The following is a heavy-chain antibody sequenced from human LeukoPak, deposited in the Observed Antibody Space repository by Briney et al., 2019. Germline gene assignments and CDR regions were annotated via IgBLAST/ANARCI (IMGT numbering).Heavy chain of an antibody. D-gene: IGHD2-8*01. CDR2: IKQDGSEK. CDR3: VRNGPFDY. Sequence: GGSLRLSCAASGFTFSTYWMGWVRPAPGKGLEWVANIKQDGSEKYYVDSVKGRFTISRDNAKNSLFLQMNSLRAEDTAVYYCVRNGPFDYWGQGTLVTVSS. J-gene: IGHJ4*02. V-gene: IGHV3-7*01. CDR1: GFTFSTYW.